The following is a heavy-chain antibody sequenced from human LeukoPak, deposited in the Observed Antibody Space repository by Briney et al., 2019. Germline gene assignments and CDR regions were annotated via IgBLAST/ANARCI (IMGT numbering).Heavy chain of an antibody. Sequence: GASVKVSCKASGYTFTSYAMNWVRQAPGQGLEWMGWINTNTGNPTYAQGFTGRFVFSLDTSVSTAYLQISSLKAEDTAVYYCARGFWAAAGIEQGWFDPWGQGTLVTVSS. J-gene: IGHJ5*02. V-gene: IGHV7-4-1*02. CDR1: GYTFTSYA. CDR3: ARGFWAAAGIEQGWFDP. D-gene: IGHD6-13*01. CDR2: INTNTGNP.